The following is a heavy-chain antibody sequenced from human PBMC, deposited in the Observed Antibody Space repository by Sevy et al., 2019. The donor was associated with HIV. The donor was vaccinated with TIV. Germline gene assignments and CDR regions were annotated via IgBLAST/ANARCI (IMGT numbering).Heavy chain of an antibody. Sequence: ASVKVSCKASGYTFSSYGISWVRQAPGQGLEWMGWIGAYNGNRKYAQNLQDRVTMTTDTSTNTAYMELRSLSSDDTAVYFCARISTVRGKFNWFDPWGQGTLVTVSS. D-gene: IGHD3-10*01. V-gene: IGHV1-18*01. CDR3: ARISTVRGKFNWFDP. CDR2: IGAYNGNR. J-gene: IGHJ5*02. CDR1: GYTFSSYG.